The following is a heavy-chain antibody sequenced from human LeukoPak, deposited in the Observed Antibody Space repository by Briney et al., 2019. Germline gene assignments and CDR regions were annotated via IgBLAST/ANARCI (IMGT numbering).Heavy chain of an antibody. D-gene: IGHD6-13*01. CDR2: IIPIFGTA. CDR3: ATGYLVTAGLMDV. J-gene: IGHJ6*02. Sequence: GSSVKVSCKASGGTFSSYAISWVRQAPGQGLEWMGGIIPIFGTANYAQKFQGRVTMTEDTSTDTAYMELSSLRSEDTAVYYCATGYLVTAGLMDVWGQGTTVTVS. CDR1: GGTFSSYA. V-gene: IGHV1-69*06.